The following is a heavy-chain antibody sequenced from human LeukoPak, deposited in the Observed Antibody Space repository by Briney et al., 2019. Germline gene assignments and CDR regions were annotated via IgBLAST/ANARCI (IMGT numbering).Heavy chain of an antibody. V-gene: IGHV1-2*06. D-gene: IGHD3-10*01. Sequence: GASVKVSCKASGYTFTDYYMHWVRQAPGQGLEWMGRVNPYNGDTSYTQKFQGRVTVTRDTSISAAYMELSRPRSDDTAVYYCAREGYGSGSHYTFDYWGQGTLVTVSS. J-gene: IGHJ4*02. CDR1: GYTFTDYY. CDR3: AREGYGSGSHYTFDY. CDR2: VNPYNGDT.